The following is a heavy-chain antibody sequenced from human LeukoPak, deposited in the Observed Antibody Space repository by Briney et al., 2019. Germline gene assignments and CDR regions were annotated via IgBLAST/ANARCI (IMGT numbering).Heavy chain of an antibody. D-gene: IGHD5-18*01. CDR3: ARVGYRYVINDWSRTGLGAYPTKYYYHMDV. CDR1: GGSFSDYY. J-gene: IGHJ6*03. Sequence: SETLSLTCAVYGGSFSDYYWSWIRQPPGKGLEWIGEINPSGSANYSPSLKSRVTISVDTSKSQFYLTLSSVAAADTAVYFCARVGYRYVINDWSRTGLGAYPTKYYYHMDVWDKGTTVTVSS. V-gene: IGHV4-34*01. CDR2: INPSGSA.